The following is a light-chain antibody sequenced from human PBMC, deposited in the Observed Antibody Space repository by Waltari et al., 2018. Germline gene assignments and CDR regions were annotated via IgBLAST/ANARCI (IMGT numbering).Light chain of an antibody. J-gene: IGLJ1*01. V-gene: IGLV3-19*01. CDR1: ILRSPF. Sequence: SSEVTQDPSVSVALGQTVRITCQGDILRSPFASWDQHMPEQAPILVLYGPNARPSRIPYRFCGSTSGNTASLTITGVQAEDEADYYSNCRDTSGNHDVFGPGTKVTVL. CDR2: GPN. CDR3: NCRDTSGNHDV.